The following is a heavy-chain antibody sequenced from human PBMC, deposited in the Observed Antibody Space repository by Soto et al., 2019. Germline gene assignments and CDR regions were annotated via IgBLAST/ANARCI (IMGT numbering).Heavy chain of an antibody. CDR2: ISGSGGST. CDR3: AKGVRSYYYYGMDV. CDR1: GFTFSSYA. V-gene: IGHV3-23*01. Sequence: GGSLRLSCAASGFTFSSYAMTWVRQAPGKGLEWVAGISGSGGSTYYADSVKGRFTISRDNSKNTMYLQMNSLRAEDTAVYYCAKGVRSYYYYGMDVWGQGTTVTVSS. J-gene: IGHJ6*02. D-gene: IGHD3-22*01.